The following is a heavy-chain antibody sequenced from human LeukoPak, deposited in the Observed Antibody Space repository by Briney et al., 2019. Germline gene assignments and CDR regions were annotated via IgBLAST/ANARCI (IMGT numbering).Heavy chain of an antibody. D-gene: IGHD5-12*01. Sequence: SETLSLTCTVSGGSISSGSYYWSWIRQPAGKGLEWIGRIYTSGSTNYNPSLKSRVTISVDTSKNQFSLKLSSVTAADTAVYYCARDRPTRSYESWGQGTLVTVSS. CDR1: GGSISSGSYY. V-gene: IGHV4-61*02. J-gene: IGHJ4*02. CDR3: ARDRPTRSYES. CDR2: IYTSGST.